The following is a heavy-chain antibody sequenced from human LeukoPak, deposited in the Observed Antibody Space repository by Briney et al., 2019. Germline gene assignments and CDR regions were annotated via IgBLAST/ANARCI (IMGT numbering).Heavy chain of an antibody. D-gene: IGHD6-13*01. CDR3: ARDIRFGGSSSSWYLPMGMDV. Sequence: SETLSLTCTVSGGSISSYYWSWIRQPPGKGLEWIGNIYYSGSTNYNPSLKSRVTISVDTSKNHFSLKLSSVTAADTAVYYCARDIRFGGSSSSWYLPMGMDVWGQGTTVTVSS. CDR2: IYYSGST. J-gene: IGHJ6*02. V-gene: IGHV4-59*01. CDR1: GGSISSYY.